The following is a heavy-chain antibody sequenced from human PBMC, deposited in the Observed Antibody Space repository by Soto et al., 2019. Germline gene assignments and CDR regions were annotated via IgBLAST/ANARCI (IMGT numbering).Heavy chain of an antibody. CDR1: GFDFSDYY. J-gene: IGHJ4*02. V-gene: IGHV3-11*05. CDR3: ARDPSRRSPPDY. Sequence: QVQVVESGGGLVKPGGSVRLSCAAAGFDFSDYYMTWFRQAPGKAPEWVSSISSTSAYTKYADSVKGRFTISRDNAKNSVYLQMDSLRGEDTAVYYCARDPSRRSPPDYWGQGTLVTVSS. CDR2: ISSTSAYT.